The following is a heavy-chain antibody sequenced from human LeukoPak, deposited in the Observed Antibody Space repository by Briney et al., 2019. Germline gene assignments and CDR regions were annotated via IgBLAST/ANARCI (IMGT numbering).Heavy chain of an antibody. CDR1: GASIRPFS. D-gene: IGHD6-19*01. J-gene: IGHJ4*02. V-gene: IGHV4-59*01. CDR2: ISYTGST. CDR3: AGSSGWYGFGY. Sequence: SETLSLTCTVSGASIRPFSWSWLRQPPGKGLEWIGYISYTGSTNYSPSLRSRVTISVDTSKNQFSLKLSFVTAADTAVYYCAGSSGWYGFGYWGQGMLVTVSS.